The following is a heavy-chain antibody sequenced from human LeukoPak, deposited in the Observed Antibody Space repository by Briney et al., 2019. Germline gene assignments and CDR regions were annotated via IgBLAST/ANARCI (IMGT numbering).Heavy chain of an antibody. D-gene: IGHD1-14*01. CDR3: ARGQTTAFDY. CDR2: INHSGST. Sequence: SETLSLTCAVYGGSFSGYYWSWIRQPPGKGLEWIGEINHSGSTNYNPSLKSRVTISVDTSKNQFSLKLSSVTAADTAVYYCARGQTTAFDYWGQGTLVTVSS. J-gene: IGHJ4*02. CDR1: GGSFSGYY. V-gene: IGHV4-34*01.